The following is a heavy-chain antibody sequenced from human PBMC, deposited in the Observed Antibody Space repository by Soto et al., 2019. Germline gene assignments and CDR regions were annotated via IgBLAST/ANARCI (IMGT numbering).Heavy chain of an antibody. Sequence: QVQLVQSGAEVKKPGASVKVSCKASGYTFTSYGISWVRQAPGQGLEWMGWISAYNGNTNYAQKLQGRVTMTTDTSTSTAYRELRSLRSDDTAVYYCARDLRDIVVVPAAMEADYWGQGTLVTVSS. D-gene: IGHD2-2*01. CDR2: ISAYNGNT. CDR3: ARDLRDIVVVPAAMEADY. CDR1: GYTFTSYG. J-gene: IGHJ4*02. V-gene: IGHV1-18*01.